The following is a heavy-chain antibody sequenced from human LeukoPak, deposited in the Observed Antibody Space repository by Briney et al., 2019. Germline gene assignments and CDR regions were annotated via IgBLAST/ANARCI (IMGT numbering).Heavy chain of an antibody. CDR1: GGPISSASYY. V-gene: IGHV4-61*09. Sequence: SETLSLTCTVPGGPISSASYYWSWIRQPAGKGLEWIGHIYTSGSTSYNPSLKSRVTISVDTSENQFSLKLSSVTAADTAVYYCARELYYDFWSVQGWFDPWGQGTLITVSS. D-gene: IGHD3-3*01. J-gene: IGHJ5*02. CDR3: ARELYYDFWSVQGWFDP. CDR2: IYTSGST.